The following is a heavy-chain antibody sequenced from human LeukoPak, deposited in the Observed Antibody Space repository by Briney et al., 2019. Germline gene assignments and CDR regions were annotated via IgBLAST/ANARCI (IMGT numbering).Heavy chain of an antibody. CDR3: ARGFLSPRDQDLDP. Sequence: SETLSLTCTVSGGSISSGDYYWSWIRQPPGKGLEWIGYIYYSGSTYYNPSLKGRVTISVDTSKNQFSLKLSSVTAADTAVYYCARGFLSPRDQDLDPWGQGTLVTVSS. V-gene: IGHV4-30-4*01. D-gene: IGHD2/OR15-2a*01. J-gene: IGHJ5*02. CDR2: IYYSGST. CDR1: GGSISSGDYY.